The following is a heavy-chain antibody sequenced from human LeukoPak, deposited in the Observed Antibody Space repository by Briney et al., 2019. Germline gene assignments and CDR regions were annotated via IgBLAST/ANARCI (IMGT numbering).Heavy chain of an antibody. J-gene: IGHJ4*02. CDR2: ISSSGSTI. CDR3: ARDLGVTRDDY. Sequence: KPSETLSLTCAVYGGSLSNYYWSWIRQAPGKGLEWVSYISSSGSTIYYADSVKGRFTISRDNAKNSLYLQMNSLRAEDTAVYYCARDLGVTRDDYWGQGTLVTVSS. D-gene: IGHD3-16*01. CDR1: GGSLSNYY. V-gene: IGHV3-11*04.